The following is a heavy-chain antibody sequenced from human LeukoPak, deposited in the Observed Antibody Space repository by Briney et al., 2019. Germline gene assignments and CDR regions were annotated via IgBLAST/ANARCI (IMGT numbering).Heavy chain of an antibody. V-gene: IGHV4-39*07. CDR1: GDSISRTNYN. CDR3: ASSVGAALMLDY. Sequence: PSETLSLTCTVSGDSISRTNYNWGWIRQPPGKGLEWIGSIDYSGSTYYNPSLQSRVTISLDTSKNQFSLKLSSVTAADTAVYYCASSVGAALMLDYWGQGTLVTVSS. CDR2: IDYSGST. D-gene: IGHD1-26*01. J-gene: IGHJ4*02.